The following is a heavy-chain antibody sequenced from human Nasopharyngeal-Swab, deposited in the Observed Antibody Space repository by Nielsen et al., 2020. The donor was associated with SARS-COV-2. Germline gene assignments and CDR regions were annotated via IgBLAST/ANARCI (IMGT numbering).Heavy chain of an antibody. J-gene: IGHJ4*02. CDR2: ISAYNGNT. Sequence: ASVTVSCKASVYTFTRYVIRWVRQAPGQGLEWMGWISAYNGNTNYAQKLHGRVTMTTDTSTSTAYMELRSLRSDDTDVYYCARDEGGTIGYWGQGTLVTVSS. CDR1: VYTFTRYV. D-gene: IGHD2-15*01. V-gene: IGHV1-18*01. CDR3: ARDEGGTIGY.